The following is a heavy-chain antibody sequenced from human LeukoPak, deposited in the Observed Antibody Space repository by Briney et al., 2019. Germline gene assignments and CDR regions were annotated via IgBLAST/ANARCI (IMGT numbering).Heavy chain of an antibody. J-gene: IGHJ4*02. CDR2: ISGSGGST. V-gene: IGHV3-23*01. CDR3: ARGDPPLGTFDY. D-gene: IGHD1-1*01. CDR1: GFTFSSYA. Sequence: PGGSLRLSCAASGFTFSSYAMSWVRQAPGKGLEWVSGISGSGGSTYYADSVKGRFTISRDNSKNTLYLQMNSLRAEDTAVYYCARGDPPLGTFDYWGQGTLVTVSS.